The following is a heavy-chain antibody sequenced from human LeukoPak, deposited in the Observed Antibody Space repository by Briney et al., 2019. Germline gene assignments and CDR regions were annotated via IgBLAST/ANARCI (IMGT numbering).Heavy chain of an antibody. V-gene: IGHV1-69*13. D-gene: IGHD5-12*01. CDR3: ARVMFEVATIYYFDY. CDR1: GGTFSSYA. J-gene: IGHJ4*02. CDR2: IIPIFGTA. Sequence: SVKVSCKASGGTFSSYAISWVRQAPGQGLEWMGGIIPIFGTANYAQKFQGRVTITADESTSTAYMELSSLRSEDTAVYYCARVMFEVATIYYFDYWGQGTLVTVSS.